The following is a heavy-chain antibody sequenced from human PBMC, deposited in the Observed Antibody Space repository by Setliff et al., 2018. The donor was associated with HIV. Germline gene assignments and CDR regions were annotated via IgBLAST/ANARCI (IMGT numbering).Heavy chain of an antibody. V-gene: IGHV3-7*01. CDR1: GFTFTNFW. D-gene: IGHD3-10*01. CDR3: ARDATRGGDFDF. J-gene: IGHJ4*02. Sequence: EGSLRLSCATSGFTFTNFWMTWVRQAPGKGLEWVANIKEDGSETFYMDSEKGRFTMSRDNAKNLVYLEMNSLKVEDTAVYYCARDATRGGDFDFWGQGTLVTVS. CDR2: IKEDGSET.